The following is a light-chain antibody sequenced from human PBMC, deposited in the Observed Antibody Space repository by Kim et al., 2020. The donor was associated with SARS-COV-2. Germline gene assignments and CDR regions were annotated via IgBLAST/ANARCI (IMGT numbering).Light chain of an antibody. CDR1: QSVSSSY. CDR3: QQYGSSSYT. CDR2: GAS. Sequence: LYQGESATLSCRASQSVSSSYLAWYQQKPGQAPRLLIYGASSRATGIPDRFSGSGSGTDFTLTISRLEPEDFAVYYCQQYGSSSYTFGQGTKLEI. V-gene: IGKV3-20*01. J-gene: IGKJ2*01.